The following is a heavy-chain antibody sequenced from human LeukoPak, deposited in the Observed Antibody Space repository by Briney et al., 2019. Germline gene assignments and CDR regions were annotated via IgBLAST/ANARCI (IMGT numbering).Heavy chain of an antibody. CDR3: ARDRFNGMDV. CDR2: IYSEGST. V-gene: IGHV3-66*01. J-gene: IGHJ6*02. Sequence: GGSLRLSCVASGIAVSTDYITWVRQAPGKGLEWVSIIYSEGSTYYADSVKGRFTISGDISKNTVTLQMNSLRAEDTAVYYCARDRFNGMDVWGQGTTVTVSS. CDR1: GIAVSTDY. D-gene: IGHD3-3*01.